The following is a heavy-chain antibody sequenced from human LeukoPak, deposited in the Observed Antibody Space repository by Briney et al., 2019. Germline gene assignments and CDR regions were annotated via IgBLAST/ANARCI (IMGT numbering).Heavy chain of an antibody. D-gene: IGHD6-13*01. Sequence: SVKVSCKASGGTFSSYAISWVRQAPGQGLEWMGGIIPIFGTANYAQKFQGRVTITADESTSTAYMELSSLRSEDTAVYYCASNRGIAAAGNWYFDLWGRGTLVTVSS. CDR3: ASNRGIAAAGNWYFDL. V-gene: IGHV1-69*13. CDR2: IIPIFGTA. J-gene: IGHJ2*01. CDR1: GGTFSSYA.